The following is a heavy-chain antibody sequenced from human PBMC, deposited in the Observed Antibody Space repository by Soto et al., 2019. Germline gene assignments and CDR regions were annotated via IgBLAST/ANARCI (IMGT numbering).Heavy chain of an antibody. CDR1: GFTFSIYG. D-gene: IGHD3-22*01. V-gene: IGHV3-30*18. CDR2: ISYDGSNK. Sequence: GGSLRLSCAASGFTFSIYGMHWVRQAPGKGLEWVAIISYDGSNKYYADSVKGRFTISRDNSKNTLYLQMNSLRPEDTAVYYCAKDALERGYYYDGSGYGWGQGS. J-gene: IGHJ4*02. CDR3: AKDALERGYYYDGSGYG.